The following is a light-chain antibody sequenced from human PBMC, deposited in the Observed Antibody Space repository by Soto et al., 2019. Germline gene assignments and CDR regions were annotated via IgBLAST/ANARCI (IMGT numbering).Light chain of an antibody. CDR3: AAWDDSLSAWV. CDR1: SSNIGSNY. V-gene: IGLV1-47*01. Sequence: QSVLTQSPSASGTPGQRVTISCSGSSSNIGSNYVYWYQQLPGTAPKLLIYRNNQRPSGVPDRFSGSKSGTSVSLAISGLRSEDEADYYCAAWDDSLSAWVFGGGTKLTVL. J-gene: IGLJ3*02. CDR2: RNN.